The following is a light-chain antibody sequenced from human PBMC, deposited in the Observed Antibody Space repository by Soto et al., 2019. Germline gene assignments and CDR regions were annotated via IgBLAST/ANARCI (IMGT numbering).Light chain of an antibody. CDR1: QSISSW. Sequence: DIQMTQSPSTLSASVGDRVTITCRASQSISSWLAWYQQRPGTAPNLLIYKASTLQSGVPSRFSGSGSGTEFTLTISSLQPDDSATYYCQQYNDNWTFGQGTKGEIK. CDR2: KAS. J-gene: IGKJ1*01. V-gene: IGKV1-5*03. CDR3: QQYNDNWT.